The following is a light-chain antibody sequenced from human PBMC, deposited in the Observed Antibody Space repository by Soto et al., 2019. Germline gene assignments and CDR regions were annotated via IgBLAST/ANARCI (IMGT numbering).Light chain of an antibody. Sequence: EIVLTQSPATLSVSPGERATLSCRASQIVNKHLAWYQHRPGQAPRLLIYDTSYRAAGIPARFSGGGSGTDFTLTISSLEPEDLAVYYCQQRGTFGPGTKVDIK. CDR3: QQRGT. J-gene: IGKJ3*01. V-gene: IGKV3-11*01. CDR2: DTS. CDR1: QIVNKH.